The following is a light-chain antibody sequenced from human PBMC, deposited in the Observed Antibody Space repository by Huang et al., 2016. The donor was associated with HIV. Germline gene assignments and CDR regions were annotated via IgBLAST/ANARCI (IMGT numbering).Light chain of an antibody. J-gene: IGKJ4*01. Sequence: EIVLTQSPATLSLSPGERAALSCRATQRINNNLAWYQQKHGQSPRLLIYGASTRATGIPARFRGSGAGTEFTLTISSLQSEDFAVYYCQQYNNWPPLLTFGGGTKVDIK. CDR2: GAS. CDR3: QQYNNWPPLLT. CDR1: QRINNN. V-gene: IGKV3-15*01.